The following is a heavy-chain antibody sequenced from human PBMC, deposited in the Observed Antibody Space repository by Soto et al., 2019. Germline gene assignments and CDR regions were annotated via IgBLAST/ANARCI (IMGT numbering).Heavy chain of an antibody. J-gene: IGHJ4*02. CDR3: AKDGVNYASLSQVDY. Sequence: VGSLRLSCASSGFNFRTFTMHWVRQAPGKGLEWVAGISYDGINAYYADSVKGRFAISRENSKNTVSLQIKSLRPADTAAYYCAKDGVNYASLSQVDYCGPGTLVPVSS. D-gene: IGHD2-2*01. CDR2: ISYDGINA. CDR1: GFNFRTFT. V-gene: IGHV3-30*09.